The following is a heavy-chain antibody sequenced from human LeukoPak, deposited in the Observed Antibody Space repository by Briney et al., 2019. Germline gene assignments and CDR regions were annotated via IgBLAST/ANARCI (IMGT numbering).Heavy chain of an antibody. CDR3: AGMRITTPTVRTLDY. CDR1: GGSMSTYY. CDR2: IYYTGST. D-gene: IGHD1-14*01. J-gene: IGHJ4*02. Sequence: SETLSLTCTVSGGSMSTYYWTSIRQPPGKGLEWIGFIYYTGSTNYNPSLKSRVTISVDTSKNQFSLKLSSVTAADTAVYYCAGMRITTPTVRTLDYWGQGTLVTVSS. V-gene: IGHV4-59*01.